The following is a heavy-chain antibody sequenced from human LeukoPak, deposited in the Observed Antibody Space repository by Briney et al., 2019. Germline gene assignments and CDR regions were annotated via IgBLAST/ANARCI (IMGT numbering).Heavy chain of an antibody. Sequence: SVKVSCKASGGTFSSYAISWVRQAPGQGLEWMGGIIPIFGTANYAQKFQGRVTITTDESTSTAYMELSSLRSEDTAVYYCARVFSGGSRRGVRYNWFDPWGQGTLVTVSS. J-gene: IGHJ5*02. V-gene: IGHV1-69*05. CDR2: IIPIFGTA. CDR1: GGTFSSYA. CDR3: ARVFSGGSRRGVRYNWFDP. D-gene: IGHD1-26*01.